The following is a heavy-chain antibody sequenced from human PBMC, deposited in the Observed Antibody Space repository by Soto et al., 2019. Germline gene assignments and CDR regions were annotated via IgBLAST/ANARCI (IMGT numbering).Heavy chain of an antibody. CDR1: GYTFTSYG. CDR3: ARERGLIVGATPYYYGMDV. D-gene: IGHD1-26*01. J-gene: IGHJ6*02. V-gene: IGHV1-18*01. CDR2: ISAYNGNT. Sequence: SVKVSCKASGYTFTSYGISWVRQAPGQGLEWMGWISAYNGNTNYAQKLQGRVTMTTDTSTSTAYMELRSLRSDDTAVYYCARERGLIVGATPYYYGMDVWGQGTTVTVSS.